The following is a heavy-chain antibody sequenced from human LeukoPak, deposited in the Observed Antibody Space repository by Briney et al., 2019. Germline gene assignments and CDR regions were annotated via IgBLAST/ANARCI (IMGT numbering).Heavy chain of an antibody. CDR1: GYSISSGYY. V-gene: IGHV4-38-2*02. D-gene: IGHD5-18*01. CDR2: IYHSGST. J-gene: IGHJ3*02. Sequence: SETLSLTCTVSGYSISSGYYWGWIRQPPGKGLEWIGSIYHSGSTYYNPSLKSRVTISVDTSKNQFSLKLSSVTAADTAVYYCATTRSLYSYGFGDAFDIWGQGTMVTVSS. CDR3: ATTRSLYSYGFGDAFDI.